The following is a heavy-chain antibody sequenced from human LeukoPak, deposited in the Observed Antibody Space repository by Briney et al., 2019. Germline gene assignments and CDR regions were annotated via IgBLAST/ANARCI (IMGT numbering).Heavy chain of an antibody. CDR2: ISSSGSTI. D-gene: IGHD4-23*01. J-gene: IGHJ4*02. CDR1: GFTFSSYE. Sequence: GGSLRLSCAASGFTFSSYEMNWVRQAPGKGLEWVSYISSSGSTIYYADSVKGRFTISRDNAKNSLYLRMNSLRAEDTAVYYCARDYAVYGGNSNPYFDYWGQGTLVTVSS. V-gene: IGHV3-48*03. CDR3: ARDYAVYGGNSNPYFDY.